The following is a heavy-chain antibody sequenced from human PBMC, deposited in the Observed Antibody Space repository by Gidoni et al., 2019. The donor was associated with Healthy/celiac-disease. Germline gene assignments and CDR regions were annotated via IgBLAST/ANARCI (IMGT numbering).Heavy chain of an antibody. CDR1: GFTFSSYA. V-gene: IGHV3-23*01. D-gene: IGHD3-10*01. CDR3: AKVGTVRGWLGYFDY. J-gene: IGHJ4*02. Sequence: EVQLLESGGGLVQPGGSLRLSCAASGFTFSSYAMSWVRQAPGKGLEWGSAISGSGGSTYYADSVKGRFTISRDNSKNTLYLQMNSLRAEDTAVYYCAKVGTVRGWLGYFDYWGQGTLVTVSS. CDR2: ISGSGGST.